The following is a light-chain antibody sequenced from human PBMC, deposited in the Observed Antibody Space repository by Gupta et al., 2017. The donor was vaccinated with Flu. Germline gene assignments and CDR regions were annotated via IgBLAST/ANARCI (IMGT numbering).Light chain of an antibody. Sequence: DIQFTQSPSYLSASVGDRVTITCRASQSISSYLNWYQQKPGKAPKLLIYTASSLQSGVPSRFSGSGSGTDFTLTISSLQPEDFATYYCQQSYSTLLTFGGGTKVEIK. V-gene: IGKV1-39*01. J-gene: IGKJ4*01. CDR3: QQSYSTLLT. CDR2: TAS. CDR1: QSISSY.